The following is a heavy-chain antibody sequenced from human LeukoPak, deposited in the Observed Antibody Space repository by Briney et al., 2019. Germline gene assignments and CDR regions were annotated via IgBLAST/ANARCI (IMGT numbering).Heavy chain of an antibody. CDR3: AGSGWYGVFDY. D-gene: IGHD6-19*01. J-gene: IGHJ4*02. V-gene: IGHV4-34*01. Sequence: SETLSLTCAVYGGSFSGYYWSWIRQPPGKGLEWIGEINHSGSTNYNPSLKSRVTISVDTSKNQFSLKLSSVTAADTAVYYCAGSGWYGVFDYWGPGTLVTVSS. CDR2: INHSGST. CDR1: GGSFSGYY.